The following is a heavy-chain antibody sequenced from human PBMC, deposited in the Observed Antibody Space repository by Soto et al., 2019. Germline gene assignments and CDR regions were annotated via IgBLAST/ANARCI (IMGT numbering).Heavy chain of an antibody. V-gene: IGHV3-23*01. D-gene: IGHD3-3*01. Sequence: GGSLRLSCAASGFTFSSYAMSWVRQAPGKGLEWVSAISGSGGSTCYADSVKGRFTISRDNSKNTLYLQMNSLRAEDTAVYYCANLRGPKRRYYYYGMDVWGQGTTVTVSS. CDR3: ANLRGPKRRYYYYGMDV. CDR2: ISGSGGST. CDR1: GFTFSSYA. J-gene: IGHJ6*02.